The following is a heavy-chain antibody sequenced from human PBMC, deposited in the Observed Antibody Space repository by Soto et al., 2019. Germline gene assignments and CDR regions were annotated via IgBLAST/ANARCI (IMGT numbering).Heavy chain of an antibody. CDR2: INHSGST. CDR1: VGSFSGYY. V-gene: IGHV4-34*01. J-gene: IGHJ4*02. Sequence: SETLSLTCAVYVGSFSGYYWSWRRQPPGKGLEWIGEINHSGSTNYNPSLKGRVTISVDTSKNQFSLKLSSVTAADTAVYYCARDLGRVIAARYFDYWGQGTLVTVSS. CDR3: ARDLGRVIAARYFDY. D-gene: IGHD6-6*01.